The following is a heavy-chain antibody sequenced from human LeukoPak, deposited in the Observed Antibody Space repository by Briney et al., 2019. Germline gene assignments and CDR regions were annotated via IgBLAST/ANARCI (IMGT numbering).Heavy chain of an antibody. CDR2: IKQDGSEK. J-gene: IGHJ4*02. V-gene: IGHV3-7*01. CDR3: ARAKTYYYGSGSYAFDY. D-gene: IGHD3-10*01. CDR1: GFTFSSYW. Sequence: GGSLRLPCAASGFTFSSYWMSWVRQAPGKGLEWVANIKQDGSEKYYVDSVKGRFTISRDNAKNSLYLQMNSLRAEDTAVYYCARAKTYYYGSGSYAFDYWGQGTLVTVSS.